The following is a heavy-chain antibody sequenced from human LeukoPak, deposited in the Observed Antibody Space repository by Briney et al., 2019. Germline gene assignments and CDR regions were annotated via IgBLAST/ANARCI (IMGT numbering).Heavy chain of an antibody. CDR1: GFTFSSYS. J-gene: IGHJ4*02. CDR2: ISSSSSYI. CDR3: ARAPTSMAPDY. Sequence: GGSLRLSCAASGFTFSSYSMNWVRQAPRKGLEWVSSISSSSSYIYYADSVKGRFTISRDNAKNSLYLQMNSLRAEDTAVYYCARAPTSMAPDYWGQGTLVTVSS. V-gene: IGHV3-21*01. D-gene: IGHD5-18*01.